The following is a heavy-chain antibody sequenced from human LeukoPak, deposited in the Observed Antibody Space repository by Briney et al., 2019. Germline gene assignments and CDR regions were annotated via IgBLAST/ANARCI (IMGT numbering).Heavy chain of an antibody. CDR2: IYHTGSS. CDR3: ARVNRDTSGYYHVDFDY. CDR1: GGSISSGSYY. D-gene: IGHD3-22*01. J-gene: IGHJ4*02. Sequence: SETLSLTCTVSGGSISSGSYYWSWIRQPPGKGLEWIGFIYHTGSSNYNPSLKSRVTISVDTSKNQVSLNLRSVTAADTAVYYCARVNRDTSGYYHVDFDYWGQGTQVSVSS. V-gene: IGHV4-61*01.